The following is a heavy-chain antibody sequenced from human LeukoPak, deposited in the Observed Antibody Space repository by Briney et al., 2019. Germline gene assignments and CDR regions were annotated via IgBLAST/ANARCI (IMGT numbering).Heavy chain of an antibody. Sequence: ASVKVSCKASGYTFTSYGISWVRRAPGQGLEWMGWISAYNGNTNYAQKLQGRVTMTTDTSTSTAYMELRSLRSDDTAVYYCARVGQWLPPVYFDYWGQGTLVTVSS. J-gene: IGHJ4*02. D-gene: IGHD6-19*01. CDR2: ISAYNGNT. CDR1: GYTFTSYG. CDR3: ARVGQWLPPVYFDY. V-gene: IGHV1-18*01.